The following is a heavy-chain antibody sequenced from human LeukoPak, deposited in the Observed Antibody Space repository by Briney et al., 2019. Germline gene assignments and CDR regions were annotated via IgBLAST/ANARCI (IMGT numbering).Heavy chain of an antibody. D-gene: IGHD3-10*01. V-gene: IGHV1-69*13. CDR1: GGTFSSYA. CDR2: IIPIFGTA. Sequence: GASVKVSCKASGGTFSSYAISWVRQAPGQGLEWMGGIIPIFGTANYAQKFQGRVTITADESTSTAYMELSSLRSDDTAVYYCARDRMPWFGELLYDYWGQGTLVTVSS. J-gene: IGHJ4*02. CDR3: ARDRMPWFGELLYDY.